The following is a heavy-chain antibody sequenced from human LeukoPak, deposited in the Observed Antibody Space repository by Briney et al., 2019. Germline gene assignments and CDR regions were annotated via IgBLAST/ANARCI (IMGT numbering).Heavy chain of an antibody. V-gene: IGHV3-7*01. CDR3: ARDRYGDYFDY. Sequence: GGSLRLSCAASGFTFSSYWVSWVRQAPGKGLEWVANIKQDGSEKYYVDSVKGRFTISRDNAKNSLYLQMNSLRAEDTAVYYCARDRYGDYFDYWGQGTLVTVSS. CDR2: IKQDGSEK. D-gene: IGHD4/OR15-4a*01. J-gene: IGHJ4*02. CDR1: GFTFSSYW.